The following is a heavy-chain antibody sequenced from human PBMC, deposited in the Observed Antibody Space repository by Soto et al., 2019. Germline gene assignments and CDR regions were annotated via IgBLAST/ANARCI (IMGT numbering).Heavy chain of an antibody. J-gene: IGHJ4*02. D-gene: IGHD6-13*01. V-gene: IGHV1-2*02. CDR3: ARVMSYEQQLVHFEY. Sequence: AAVKGACKTSGYTFIGYYLNWVRQAPGQGLEWMGWVNPHTGGTHYAQKFDGRVTMTRDTSTYTAYMELSGLKFDDTATYFCARVMSYEQQLVHFEYWGQGTLVTVSS. CDR1: GYTFIGYY. CDR2: VNPHTGGT.